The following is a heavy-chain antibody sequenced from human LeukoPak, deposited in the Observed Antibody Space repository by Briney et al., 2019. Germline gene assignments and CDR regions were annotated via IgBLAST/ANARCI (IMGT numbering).Heavy chain of an antibody. Sequence: GGSLRLSCAASGFTFSSYGMHWVRQAPGKGLEWVAFIQSDGSNKYYADSVKGRFTISRDNSKNTLYLQMNSLRAEDTAVYYCARDRFDYVWGSYGAYFDYWGQGTLVTVSS. CDR1: GFTFSSYG. CDR2: IQSDGSNK. V-gene: IGHV3-30*02. J-gene: IGHJ4*02. CDR3: ARDRFDYVWGSYGAYFDY. D-gene: IGHD3-16*01.